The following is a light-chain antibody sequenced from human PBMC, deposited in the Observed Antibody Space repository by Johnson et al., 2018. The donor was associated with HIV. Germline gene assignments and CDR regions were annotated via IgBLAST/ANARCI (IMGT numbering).Light chain of an antibody. CDR3: GTWDTDQTAFFV. CDR2: DTY. Sequence: QPVLTQPPSVSAAPGQTVTISCSGSSSNIGSNYVSWYQQVPGTAPKLLIFDTYQRPSGIPDRFSGSKSDTSATLAITGLQTGDEADYFCGTWDTDQTAFFVFGTGTKVTV. J-gene: IGLJ1*01. V-gene: IGLV1-51*01. CDR1: SSNIGSNY.